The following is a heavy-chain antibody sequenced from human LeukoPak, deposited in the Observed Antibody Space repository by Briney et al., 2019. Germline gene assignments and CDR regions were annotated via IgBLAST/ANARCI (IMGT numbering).Heavy chain of an antibody. D-gene: IGHD3-22*01. J-gene: IGHJ4*02. V-gene: IGHV4-59*12. Sequence: SETLSLTCTVSGGSISSYYWSWIRQPPGKGLEWIGHIYYSGPTNYNPSLKSRVTISVDTSKKQFSLKLSSVTAADTAVYYCARGEYYDSSGYSYFDYWGQGTLVTVSS. CDR1: GGSISSYY. CDR2: IYYSGPT. CDR3: ARGEYYDSSGYSYFDY.